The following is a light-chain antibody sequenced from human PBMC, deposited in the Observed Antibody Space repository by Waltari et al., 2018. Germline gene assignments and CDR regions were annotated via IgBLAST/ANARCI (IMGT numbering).Light chain of an antibody. V-gene: IGLV2-14*03. CDR3: SSYIDSSTLEL. Sequence: QSALTQPASVSGSPGQSITISCTGTSSDIGGYNYVSWYQQVPGKAPKLMIYDVSNRPSGVSSRFSGSKSGNTASLTISGLQAEYEADYFCSSYIDSSTLELFGGGTSLTVL. J-gene: IGLJ2*01. CDR2: DVS. CDR1: SSDIGGYNY.